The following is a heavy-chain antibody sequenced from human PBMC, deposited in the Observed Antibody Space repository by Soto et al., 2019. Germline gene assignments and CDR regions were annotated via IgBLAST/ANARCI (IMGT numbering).Heavy chain of an antibody. CDR2: FIPMFNRP. J-gene: IGHJ6*02. CDR1: GGTFSSYA. V-gene: IGHV1-69*01. D-gene: IGHD2-2*01. CDR3: ARGQYHHVSNYYYALDV. Sequence: QVQLVQSGAEVKKPGSSVKVSCKASGGTFSSYAISWVRQAPGHGLEWMGGFIPMFNRPHSARKFQGRVTITADESTSTAYMDLSSLRSEDTAVEYCARGQYHHVSNYYYALDVWGQGTTVTVAS.